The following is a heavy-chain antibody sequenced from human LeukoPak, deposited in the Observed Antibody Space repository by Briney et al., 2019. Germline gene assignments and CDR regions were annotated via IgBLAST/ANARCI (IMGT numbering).Heavy chain of an antibody. CDR2: INPNSGGT. D-gene: IGHD6-13*01. CDR1: GYTFTCYY. V-gene: IGHV1-2*02. Sequence: GASVKVSCKASGYTFTCYYIHWVRQAPGQGLEWMGWINPNSGGTNYAQKFQGRVTMTRYTSISTAYMELSRLRSDDTAVYYCARDKIAAPLEFWFWGQGSLVTVSS. J-gene: IGHJ4*02. CDR3: ARDKIAAPLEFWF.